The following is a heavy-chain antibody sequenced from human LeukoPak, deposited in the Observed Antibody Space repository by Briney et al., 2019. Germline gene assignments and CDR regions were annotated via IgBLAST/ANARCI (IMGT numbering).Heavy chain of an antibody. D-gene: IGHD3-16*02. V-gene: IGHV3-23*01. CDR3: AKYRAPSGTLDY. Sequence: GGSLRLSCAASGFTFSSYAMSWVRQAPGKGLEWVSTFSGSGGTTYYADSVKGRFTISKDNSKNTLYLQMNSLRAEDTALYYCAKYRAPSGTLDYWGQGTLVTVSS. CDR1: GFTFSSYA. J-gene: IGHJ4*02. CDR2: FSGSGGTT.